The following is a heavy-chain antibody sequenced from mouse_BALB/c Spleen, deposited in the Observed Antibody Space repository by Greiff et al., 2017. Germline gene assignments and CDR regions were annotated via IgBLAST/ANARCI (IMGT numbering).Heavy chain of an antibody. D-gene: IGHD2-14*01. V-gene: IGHV1-15*01. CDR2: IDPETGGT. J-gene: IGHJ2*01. CDR3: TRLYRYYFDY. CDR1: GYTFTDYE. Sequence: QVQLQQSGAELVRPGASVTLSCKASGYTFTDYEMHWVKQTPVHGLEWIGAIDPETGGTAYNQKFKGKATLTADKSSSTAYMELRSLTSEDSAVYYCTRLYRYYFDYWGQGTTRTVSS.